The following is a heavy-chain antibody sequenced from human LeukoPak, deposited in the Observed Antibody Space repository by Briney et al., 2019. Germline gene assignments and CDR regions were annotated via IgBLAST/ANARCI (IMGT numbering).Heavy chain of an antibody. J-gene: IGHJ4*02. CDR1: GFTFDDYA. CDR3: ARDTEMATVPGNY. CDR2: ISAGGGST. Sequence: GGSLRLSCAASGFTFDDYAMHWVRQAPGKGLEWVSGISAGGGSTGYADSVKGRFTISRDNSKNTLYLQMNSLRAEDTAVYYCARDTEMATVPGNYWGQGTLVTVSS. D-gene: IGHD5-24*01. V-gene: IGHV3-23*01.